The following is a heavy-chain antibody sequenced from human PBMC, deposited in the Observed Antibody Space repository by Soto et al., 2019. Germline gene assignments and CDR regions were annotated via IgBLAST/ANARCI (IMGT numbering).Heavy chain of an antibody. CDR1: GFTFSNYV. D-gene: IGHD6-13*01. Sequence: GGSLRLSCAASGFTFSNYVMCWVRQAPGKGLEWVSGITGSGGNTDYADSVKGRFTISRDNSKNTLYLQMNSLRAEDTAVYYCARDRIAAAEAYYYGMDVWGQGTTVTVSS. V-gene: IGHV3-23*01. CDR3: ARDRIAAAEAYYYGMDV. CDR2: ITGSGGNT. J-gene: IGHJ6*02.